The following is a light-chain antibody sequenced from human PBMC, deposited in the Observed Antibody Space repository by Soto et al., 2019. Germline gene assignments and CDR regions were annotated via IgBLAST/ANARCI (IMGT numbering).Light chain of an antibody. J-gene: IGLJ2*01. CDR1: SSNIGAGYD. CDR3: QSYDSSLSGVV. CDR2: GNS. Sequence: QSVLTQPPSVSGAPGQRVTISCTGSSSNIGAGYDVHWYQQLPGTAPKLLISGNSNRPSGVPVRFSGSKSGTSASLAITGLQAEDEADYYCQSYDSSLSGVVFGGGTKVTVL. V-gene: IGLV1-40*01.